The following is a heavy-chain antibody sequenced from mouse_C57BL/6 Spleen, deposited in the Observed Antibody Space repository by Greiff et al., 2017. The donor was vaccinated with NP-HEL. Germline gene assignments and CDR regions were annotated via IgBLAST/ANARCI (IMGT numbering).Heavy chain of an antibody. V-gene: IGHV1-39*01. CDR2: INPNYGTT. CDR3: ARGYGSRKNDY. Sequence: EVQLVESGPELVKPGASVKISCKASGYSFTDYNMNWVKQSNGKSLEWIGVINPNYGTTSYNQKFKGKATLTVDQSSSTAYMQLNSLTSEDAAVYYSARGYGSRKNDYWGQGTTLTVSS. D-gene: IGHD1-1*01. CDR1: GYSFTDYN. J-gene: IGHJ2*01.